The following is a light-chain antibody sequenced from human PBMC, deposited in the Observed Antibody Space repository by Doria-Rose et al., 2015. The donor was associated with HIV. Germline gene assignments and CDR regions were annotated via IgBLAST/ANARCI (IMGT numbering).Light chain of an antibody. CDR2: AAA. CDR1: QNIHRF. V-gene: IGKV1-39*01. Sequence: TQSPSSLSASVGDRVTTTCRASQNIHRFLNWFQQKPGKVPKVLIYAAASLQSGVSSRFSGSGSGTDFTLTISSLQPEDFATYYCQQSFSTPRTFGQGTKVEIK. J-gene: IGKJ1*01. CDR3: QQSFSTPRT.